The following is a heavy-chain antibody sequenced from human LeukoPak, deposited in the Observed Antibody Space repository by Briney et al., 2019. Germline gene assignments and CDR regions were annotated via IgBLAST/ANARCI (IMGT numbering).Heavy chain of an antibody. CDR1: GFTFRSYV. V-gene: IGHV3-30*04. J-gene: IGHJ1*01. CDR2: ISYDGSNK. D-gene: IGHD4-17*01. Sequence: GRSLILSCGASGFTFRSYVMHGVRQAPGKGLEWVAVISYDGSNKYYADSVKGRFTISRDNSKNTLYLQMNSLRSEDTALYYCARDATGDGDLESWGQGTLVTVSP. CDR3: ARDATGDGDLES.